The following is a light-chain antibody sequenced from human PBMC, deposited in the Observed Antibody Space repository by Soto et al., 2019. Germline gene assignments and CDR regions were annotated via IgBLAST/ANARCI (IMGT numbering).Light chain of an antibody. V-gene: IGKV3-20*01. Sequence: EIVLTQSPGTLSLSPGERATLSCRASQSVSSSYLAWYQQKPGQAPRLLIYGASSRATGIPDRFSGSGSGTDFTLTISRLEPEDFAVYYCQQYGGSRTFGQGTKVDNK. CDR1: QSVSSSY. J-gene: IGKJ1*01. CDR3: QQYGGSRT. CDR2: GAS.